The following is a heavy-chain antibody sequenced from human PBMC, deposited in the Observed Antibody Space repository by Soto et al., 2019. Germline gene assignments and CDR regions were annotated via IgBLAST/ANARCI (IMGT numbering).Heavy chain of an antibody. V-gene: IGHV3-74*01. J-gene: IGHJ6*03. Sequence: EVKLVESGGGLVQPGGSLRLSCAASGFTFSNYWMYWVRQAPGQGLVWVSRINSDGSVSRYADSVKGRLTISRDNVKNALYLQMNGLRVEDTAVYYCARGDCVGGSCYSLAGSFHYYMDVWGKGTTVTVFS. CDR2: INSDGSVS. CDR3: ARGDCVGGSCYSLAGSFHYYMDV. CDR1: GFTFSNYW. D-gene: IGHD2-15*01.